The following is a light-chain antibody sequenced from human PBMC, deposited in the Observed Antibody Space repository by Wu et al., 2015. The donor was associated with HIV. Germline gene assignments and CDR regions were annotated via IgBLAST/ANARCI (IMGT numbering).Light chain of an antibody. CDR3: HQYGSSPGT. J-gene: IGKJ2*01. V-gene: IGKV3-20*01. CDR2: GAS. Sequence: EIVLTQSPGTLSLSPGERATLSCRASQSFSSRYLAWYQQKPGQAPRLLIYGASSRATGIPDRFSGSGSGTDFTLTISRLEPEDFAVYYCHQYGSSPGTFGQGTQGWRSN. CDR1: QSFSSRY.